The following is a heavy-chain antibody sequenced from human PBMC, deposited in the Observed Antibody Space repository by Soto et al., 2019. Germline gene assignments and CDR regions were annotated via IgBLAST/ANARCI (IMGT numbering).Heavy chain of an antibody. D-gene: IGHD2-15*01. CDR3: ARGSVVGFYP. Sequence: QFQSVQSGAEVKKPGASVKVSCKASGYTFTSYAMHWVRQAPGQRLEWMGWINAGNGKTKYSQKFQGRVTITRDTSASTAYMELSSLRSEDTAVYYCARGSVVGFYPCGQGPLVTVSS. CDR1: GYTFTSYA. CDR2: INAGNGKT. J-gene: IGHJ5*02. V-gene: IGHV1-3*01.